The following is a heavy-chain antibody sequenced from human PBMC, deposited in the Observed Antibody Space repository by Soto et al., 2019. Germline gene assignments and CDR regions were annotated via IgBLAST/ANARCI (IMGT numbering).Heavy chain of an antibody. CDR2: IIPIFGTA. CDR1: GGTFSSYA. Sequence: SVKVSCKASGGTFSSYAISWVRQAPGQGLEWMGGIIPIFGTANYAQKFQGRVTITADGSTSTAYMELSSLRSEDTAVYYCARDGVQLQAIYFDYWGQGTLVTVSS. J-gene: IGHJ4*02. V-gene: IGHV1-69*13. CDR3: ARDGVQLQAIYFDY. D-gene: IGHD6-6*01.